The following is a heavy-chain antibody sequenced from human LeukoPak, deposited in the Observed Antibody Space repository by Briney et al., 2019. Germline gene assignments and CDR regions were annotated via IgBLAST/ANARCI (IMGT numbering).Heavy chain of an antibody. CDR3: ARGSITMVRGLARYFDL. V-gene: IGHV4-34*01. Sequence: SETLSLTCAVYGGSFSGYYWSRIRQPPGKGLEWIGEINHSGSTNYNPSLKSRVTISVDTSKNQFSLKLSSVTAADTAVYYCARGSITMVRGLARYFDLWGRGTLVTVSS. J-gene: IGHJ2*01. CDR2: INHSGST. CDR1: GGSFSGYY. D-gene: IGHD3-10*01.